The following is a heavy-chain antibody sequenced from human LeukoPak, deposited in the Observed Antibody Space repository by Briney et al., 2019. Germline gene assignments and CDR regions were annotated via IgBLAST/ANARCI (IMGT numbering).Heavy chain of an antibody. D-gene: IGHD6-13*01. CDR3: ARGSGIAAALYYYGMDV. CDR2: INHSGST. CDR1: GGSISKYY. Sequence: SETLSLTCTVSGGSISKYYWSWIRQPPGKGLEWIGEINHSGSTNYNLSLKRRVTISVDTSKNQFSLKLSSVTAADTAVYYCARGSGIAAALYYYGMDVWGQGTTVTVSS. J-gene: IGHJ6*02. V-gene: IGHV4-34*01.